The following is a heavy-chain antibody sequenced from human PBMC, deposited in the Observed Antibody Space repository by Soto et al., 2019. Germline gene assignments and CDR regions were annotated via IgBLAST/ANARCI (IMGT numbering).Heavy chain of an antibody. J-gene: IGHJ5*02. Sequence: GASVKVSWKVSGYTLTELSMHWVRQAPGKGLEWMGGFDPEDGETIYAQKFQGRVTMTEDTSTDTAYMELSSLRSEDTAVYYCATDYAILTGYYDHHPFDPWGQGTLVTVSS. CDR3: ATDYAILTGYYDHHPFDP. D-gene: IGHD3-9*01. V-gene: IGHV1-24*01. CDR1: GYTLTELS. CDR2: FDPEDGET.